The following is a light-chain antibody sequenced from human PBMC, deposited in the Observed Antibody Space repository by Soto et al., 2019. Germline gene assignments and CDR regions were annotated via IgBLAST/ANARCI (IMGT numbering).Light chain of an antibody. CDR2: AVS. V-gene: IGKV1-39*01. CDR3: QQSFSTPRT. J-gene: IGKJ3*01. Sequence: DIQMTQSPSSLSASVGDSVTITCRASQNIDNFLNWYQQKPGKAPKVVIYAVSNLQSGVPSRFSGTGSGADFTLIISSLQPVDLATYYCQQSFSTPRTFGPGTKV. CDR1: QNIDNF.